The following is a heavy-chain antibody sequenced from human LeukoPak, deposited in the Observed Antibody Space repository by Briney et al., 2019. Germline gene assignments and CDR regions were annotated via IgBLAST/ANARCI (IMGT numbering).Heavy chain of an antibody. D-gene: IGHD6-13*01. CDR1: GYTFTGYY. J-gene: IGHJ6*02. V-gene: IGHV1-2*02. CDR3: AALSRGIAAAGDDYYYYGMDV. CDR2: INPNSGGT. Sequence: ASVKVSCKASGYTFTGYYMHWVRQAPGQGLEWMGWINPNSGGTNYAQKFQGRVTMTRDTSISTAYMALSRLRSDDTAVYYCAALSRGIAAAGDDYYYYGMDVWGQGTTVTVSS.